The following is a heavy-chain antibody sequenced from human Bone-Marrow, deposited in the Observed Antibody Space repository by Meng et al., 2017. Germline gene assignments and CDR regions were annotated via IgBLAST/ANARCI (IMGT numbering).Heavy chain of an antibody. CDR1: GGSISSDY. Sequence: QVQLQESGPGLVKPSETLSLTCAVSGGSISSDYWSWIRQPPGKGLEWIGYIYYSGSTYYNPSLKSRITISVDTSKNHFSLKLSSVTAADTAVYYCASLYGVVGASWFDPWGQGTLVTVSS. D-gene: IGHD1-26*01. CDR2: IYYSGST. J-gene: IGHJ5*02. V-gene: IGHV4-59*06. CDR3: ASLYGVVGASWFDP.